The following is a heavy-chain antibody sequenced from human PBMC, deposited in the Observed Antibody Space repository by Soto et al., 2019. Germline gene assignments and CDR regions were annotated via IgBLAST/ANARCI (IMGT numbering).Heavy chain of an antibody. CDR2: ISYDGSNK. V-gene: IGHV3-30-3*01. CDR1: GFTFSSYA. CDR3: ARDDEVNGFHY. D-gene: IGHD2-8*01. J-gene: IGHJ4*02. Sequence: QVQLVESGGGVVQPGRSLRLSCAASGFTFSSYAMHWVRQAPGKGLEWVAVISYDGSNKYYADSVKGRFTISRDNSKNTLYLQMNSVRAEDTAVYYCARDDEVNGFHYWGQGTLVTVSS.